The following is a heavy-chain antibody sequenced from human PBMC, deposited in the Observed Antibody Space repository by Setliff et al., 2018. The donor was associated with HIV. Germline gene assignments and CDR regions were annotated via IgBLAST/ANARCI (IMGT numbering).Heavy chain of an antibody. D-gene: IGHD4-17*01. CDR1: GYSFASHS. CDR3: AKDSSTTVTPNWFDP. Sequence: ASVKVSCKASGYSFASHSLHWVRQAPGQGLEWMGWINTGNGNTKYSQKFQDRVTITRDTSANTGYMELSGLRSEDTAVYFCAKDSSTTVTPNWFDPWGQGTLVTVSS. V-gene: IGHV1-3*04. CDR2: INTGNGNT. J-gene: IGHJ5*02.